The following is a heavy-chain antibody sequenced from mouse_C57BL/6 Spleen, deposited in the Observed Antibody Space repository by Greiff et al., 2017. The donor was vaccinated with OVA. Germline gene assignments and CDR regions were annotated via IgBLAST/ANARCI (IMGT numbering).Heavy chain of an antibody. CDR1: GYTFTSYW. V-gene: IGHV1-64*01. Sequence: VQLQQPGAELVKPGASVKLSCKASGYTFTSYWMHWVKQRPGQGLEWIGMIHPNSGSTNYNEKFKSKATLTVDKSSSTAYMQLSSLTSEDSAVYYCAHYYGYGSFDYWGQGTTLTVSS. CDR2: IHPNSGST. CDR3: AHYYGYGSFDY. D-gene: IGHD2-2*01. J-gene: IGHJ2*01.